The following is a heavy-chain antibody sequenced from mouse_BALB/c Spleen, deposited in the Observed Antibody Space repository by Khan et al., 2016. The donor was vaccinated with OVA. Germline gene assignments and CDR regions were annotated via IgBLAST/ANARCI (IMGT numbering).Heavy chain of an antibody. CDR3: ARRNYFGYTFAY. CDR2: IFPGSGDT. Sequence: QVRLQQSGAELARPGASVKLSCKASGYTFTDYYINWVKLRTGQGLEWIGEIFPGSGDTYYNERFKGKATLTADKSHRTAYMQLSSLTSEASAVYFCARRNYFGYTFAYWGQGTLVTVSA. CDR1: GYTFTDYY. V-gene: IGHV1-77*01. D-gene: IGHD1-2*01. J-gene: IGHJ3*01.